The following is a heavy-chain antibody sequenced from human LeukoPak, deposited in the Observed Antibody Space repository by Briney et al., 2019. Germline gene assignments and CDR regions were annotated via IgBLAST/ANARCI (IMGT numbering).Heavy chain of an antibody. J-gene: IGHJ4*02. CDR1: GGSISSYY. CDR2: IYYSGST. Sequence: SETLSLTCTVSGGSISSYYWSWIRQPPGKGLEWIGYIYYSGSTNYNPSLKSRVTISVDTSKNQFSLKLSSVTAADTAVYYCAREVQYYDYVWGSYRYSGEGGFDYWGQGTLVTVSS. D-gene: IGHD3-16*02. V-gene: IGHV4-59*01. CDR3: AREVQYYDYVWGSYRYSGEGGFDY.